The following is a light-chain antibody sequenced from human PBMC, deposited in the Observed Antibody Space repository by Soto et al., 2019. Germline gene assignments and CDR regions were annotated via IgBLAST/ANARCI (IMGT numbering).Light chain of an antibody. CDR2: GAS. J-gene: IGKJ2*01. Sequence: EIVLTQSPGTLSLSPGERATLSCRASQSVSSNYLAWYQQKFGQAPRLLIYGASNRATGIPDRFSGSGSGTDFTLTISRLEPEDVAVYYCQQYGSSPTYTFGQGTTLDIK. V-gene: IGKV3-20*01. CDR3: QQYGSSPTYT. CDR1: QSVSSNY.